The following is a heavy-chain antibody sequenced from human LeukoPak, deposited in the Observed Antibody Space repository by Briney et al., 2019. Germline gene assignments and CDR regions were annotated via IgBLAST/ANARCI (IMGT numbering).Heavy chain of an antibody. CDR3: ARIKPAAKYYYYYYGMDV. J-gene: IGHJ6*02. D-gene: IGHD2-2*01. CDR2: ISAYNGNT. Sequence: ASVKVSCKASGYTFTSYGISWVRQAPGQGLEWMGWISAYNGNTNYAQKLQGRVTMTTDTSTSTAYMELRSLRSDDTAVYYCARIKPAAKYYYYYYGMDVWGQGTTVTVSS. V-gene: IGHV1-18*01. CDR1: GYTFTSYG.